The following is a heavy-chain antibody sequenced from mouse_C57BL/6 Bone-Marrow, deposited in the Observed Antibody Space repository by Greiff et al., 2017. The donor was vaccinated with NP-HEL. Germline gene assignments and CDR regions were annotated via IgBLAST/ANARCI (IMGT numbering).Heavy chain of an antibody. CDR1: GFTFSDFY. J-gene: IGHJ4*01. D-gene: IGHD2-2*01. CDR2: SRNKANDYTT. V-gene: IGHV7-1*01. CDR3: ARSMVTYYAMDY. Sequence: EVKLMESGGGLVQSGRSLRLSCATSGFTFSDFYMEWVRQAPGKGLEWIAASRNKANDYTTEYSASVKGRFIVSRDTSQSILYLQMNALRAEDTAIYYCARSMVTYYAMDYWGQGTSVTVSS.